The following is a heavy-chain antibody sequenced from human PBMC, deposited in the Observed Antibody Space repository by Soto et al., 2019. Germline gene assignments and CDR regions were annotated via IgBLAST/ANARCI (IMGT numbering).Heavy chain of an antibody. CDR3: ARHFVAVVIKGWGY. D-gene: IGHD3-22*01. CDR1: GASIDRSNYY. J-gene: IGHJ4*02. Sequence: QLQLQESGPGLVKPSETLSLTCTVSGASIDRSNYYWDWIRQPPGKGLEWIGTTYYNGNAYYNPSLKSRVTMSVDTSKNQFSLKLISVTAAETAVYYCARHFVAVVIKGWGYWGQGTLVTVSS. V-gene: IGHV4-39*01. CDR2: TYYNGNA.